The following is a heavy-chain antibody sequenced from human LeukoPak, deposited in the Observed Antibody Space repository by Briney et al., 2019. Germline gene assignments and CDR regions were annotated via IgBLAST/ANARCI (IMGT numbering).Heavy chain of an antibody. CDR1: GFTFSDYY. Sequence: PGGSLRLSCAASGFTFSDYYMSWIRQAPGKGLEWVSYISSSGSTIYYADSVKGRFTISRDNSKNTLYLQMNSLRAEDTAVYYCAKVGPKWLLLGPDWYFDLWGRGTLVTVSS. J-gene: IGHJ2*01. D-gene: IGHD3-22*01. CDR3: AKVGPKWLLLGPDWYFDL. V-gene: IGHV3-11*01. CDR2: ISSSGSTI.